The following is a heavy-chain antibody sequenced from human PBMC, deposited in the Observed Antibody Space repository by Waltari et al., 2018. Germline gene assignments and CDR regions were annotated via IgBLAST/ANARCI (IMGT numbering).Heavy chain of an antibody. CDR3: AAARYCGGDCWYFQH. D-gene: IGHD2-21*01. V-gene: IGHV1-69*08. J-gene: IGHJ1*01. Sequence: QVQLVQSGAEVKQPGSSVTVSCKASGGTFSSYAISWVRQAPGQGLEWMGRIIPIFGTANYAQKFQGRVTITADKSTSTAYMELSSLRSEDTAVYYCAAARYCGGDCWYFQHWGQGTLVTVSS. CDR1: GGTFSSYA. CDR2: IIPIFGTA.